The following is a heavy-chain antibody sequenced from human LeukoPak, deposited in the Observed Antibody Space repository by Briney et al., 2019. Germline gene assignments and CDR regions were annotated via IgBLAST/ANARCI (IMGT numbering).Heavy chain of an antibody. CDR3: ARDSGDFSTVTTVDY. CDR2: ISSSSSYI. CDR1: GFTFSSYS. Sequence: GGSLRLSCAASGFTFSSYSMNWVRQAPGKGLEWVSSISSSSSYIYYADSVKGRFTISRDNAKNSLYLQMNSLRAEDTAVYYCARDSGDFSTVTTVDYWGQGTLVTVSS. D-gene: IGHD4-17*01. J-gene: IGHJ4*02. V-gene: IGHV3-21*01.